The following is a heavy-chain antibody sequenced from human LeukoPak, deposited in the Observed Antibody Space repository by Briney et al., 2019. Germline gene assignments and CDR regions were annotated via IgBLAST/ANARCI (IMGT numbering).Heavy chain of an antibody. D-gene: IGHD2-15*01. V-gene: IGHV1-2*02. CDR3: ARGGIYCSGGSCYDYIQH. CDR2: INPNSGGT. CDR1: GYTFTGYY. Sequence: ASVKVSCKASGYTFTGYYMHWVRQAPGQGLGWMGWINPNSGGTNYAQKFQGRVTMTRDTSISTAYMELSRLRSDDTAVYYCARGGIYCSGGSCYDYIQHWGQGTLVTVSS. J-gene: IGHJ1*01.